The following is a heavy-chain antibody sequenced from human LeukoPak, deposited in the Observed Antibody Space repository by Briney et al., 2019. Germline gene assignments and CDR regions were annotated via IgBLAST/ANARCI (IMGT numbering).Heavy chain of an antibody. D-gene: IGHD6-6*01. CDR1: GGSISSYY. CDR2: IYDSGST. V-gene: IGHV4-59*01. CDR3: ARGKVEYTSSSYFDY. Sequence: PSETLSLTRTVSGGSISSYYWSWIRQPPGKGLEWIGYIYDSGSTNYNPSLKSRVTISGDTSKNQFSLKLSSVTAADTAVYYCARGKVEYTSSSYFDYWGQGTLVTVSS. J-gene: IGHJ4*02.